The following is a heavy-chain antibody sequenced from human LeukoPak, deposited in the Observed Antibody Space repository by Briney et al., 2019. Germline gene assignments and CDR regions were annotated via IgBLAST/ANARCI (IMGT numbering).Heavy chain of an antibody. Sequence: GGSLRLSCEALGFNISNAWMSWVRLTPGKGLEWVGRLKSKADGGTIDFAAPVTDRFTISRDDSKNLMHLQLNSLKTEDSGVYFCTTDRLFFQHWGQGTVVTVS. CDR1: GFNISNAW. CDR3: TTDRLFFQH. CDR2: LKSKADGGTI. D-gene: IGHD4/OR15-4a*01. J-gene: IGHJ1*01. V-gene: IGHV3-15*01.